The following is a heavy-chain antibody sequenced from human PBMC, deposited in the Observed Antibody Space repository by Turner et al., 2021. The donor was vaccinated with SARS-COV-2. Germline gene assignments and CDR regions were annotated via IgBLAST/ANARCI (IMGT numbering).Heavy chain of an antibody. D-gene: IGHD3-9*01. J-gene: IGHJ4*02. CDR3: ARDILSGPIFDF. V-gene: IGHV4-39*01. CDR2: IHYTGIT. CDR1: DGSITTYSYY. Sequence: QLQLQESGPGLVKPSETRSLTCTVSDGSITTYSYYWGWIRQPPGKGLEWIGSIHYTGITYYIPSLKSRVTISIDTSKNQFSLKLSSVTAADTAVYYCARDILSGPIFDFWAQGTLITVSS.